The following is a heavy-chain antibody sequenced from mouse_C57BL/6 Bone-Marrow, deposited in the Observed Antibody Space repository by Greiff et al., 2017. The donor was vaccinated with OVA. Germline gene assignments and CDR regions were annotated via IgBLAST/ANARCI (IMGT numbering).Heavy chain of an antibody. D-gene: IGHD1-1*01. CDR1: GYTFTDYY. CDR2: INPNNGGT. V-gene: IGHV1-26*01. J-gene: IGHJ1*03. Sequence: VQLQQSGPELVKPGASVKISCKASGYTFTDYYMNWVKQSHGKSLEWIGDINPNNGGTSYNQKFKGKATLTVDKSSSTAYMELRSLTSEDSAVYYCARYHYYGSSPWYFDVWGTGTTVTVSS. CDR3: ARYHYYGSSPWYFDV.